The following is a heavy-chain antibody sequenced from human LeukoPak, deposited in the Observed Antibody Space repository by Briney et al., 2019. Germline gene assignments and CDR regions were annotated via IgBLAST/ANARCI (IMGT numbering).Heavy chain of an antibody. CDR3: ARTYSSGWYGDF. J-gene: IGHJ4*02. CDR1: GGSISSSSYY. V-gene: IGHV4-39*07. Sequence: SETLSLTCTVSGGSISSSSYYWGWIRQPPGKELEWLGSIYYSGRTYYNPSLKSRVTISVDTSKNQFSLKLSSVTAADTAVYYCARTYSSGWYGDFWGQGSLVTVSS. D-gene: IGHD6-19*01. CDR2: IYYSGRT.